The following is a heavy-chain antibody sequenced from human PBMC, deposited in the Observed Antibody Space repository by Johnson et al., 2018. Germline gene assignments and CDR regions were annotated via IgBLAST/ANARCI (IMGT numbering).Heavy chain of an antibody. Sequence: QVQLVQSGAEVKKPGASVKVSCETSGYTFTTYYIHWVRQAPGQGLEWMGTIHPSGGDTTHAQKFQGRVTMTRDTPASTVYMELNNLISDDTAMYYCARGQCGADCFTGAFDVWGQGTMVSVSS. J-gene: IGHJ3*01. CDR2: IHPSGGDT. CDR1: GYTFTTYY. V-gene: IGHV1-46*01. D-gene: IGHD2-21*02. CDR3: ARGQCGADCFTGAFDV.